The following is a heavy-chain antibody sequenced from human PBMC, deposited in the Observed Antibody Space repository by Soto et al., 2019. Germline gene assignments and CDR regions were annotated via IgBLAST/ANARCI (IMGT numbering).Heavy chain of an antibody. CDR3: GRDSGRLSLGE. J-gene: IGHJ4*02. CDR1: GFTFSSFW. Sequence: EVQLVESGGGLVQPGGSLRLSCVTSGFTFSSFWMHWVRQVPGKGLVWVSRINYDGTTTNYADSVKGRFTISRDNAKSTLYLEMNSLRDADTAVYHCGRDSGRLSLGEGGQGTLVTVSS. CDR2: INYDGTTT. D-gene: IGHD3-10*01. V-gene: IGHV3-74*01.